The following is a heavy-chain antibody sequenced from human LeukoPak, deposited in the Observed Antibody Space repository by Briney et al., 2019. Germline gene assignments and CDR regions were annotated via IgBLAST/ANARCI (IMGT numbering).Heavy chain of an antibody. CDR3: AKDLRYGSSWYLHPDY. CDR2: IRYDGSNK. Sequence: GGSLRLSCAASGFSFSNYDMHWVRQAPGKGLEWVAFIRYDGSNKYYADSVKGRFTISRDNSKNTLYLQMNSLRAEDTAVYYCAKDLRYGSSWYLHPDYWGQGTLVTVSS. V-gene: IGHV3-30*02. D-gene: IGHD6-13*01. CDR1: GFSFSNYD. J-gene: IGHJ4*02.